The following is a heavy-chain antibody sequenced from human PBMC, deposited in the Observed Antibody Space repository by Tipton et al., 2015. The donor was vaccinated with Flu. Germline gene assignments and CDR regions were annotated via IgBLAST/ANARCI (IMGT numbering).Heavy chain of an antibody. CDR1: SGPIRSTNYF. Sequence: TLSLTCTVSSGPIRSTNYFCAWIRQPPGKGLELIGSAYPSGTTYYNPSLKSRVTISVDTSKSQFSLKLRSVTAADTAVYYCARLSYYDVDLKNFYFDYWGQGALVTVSS. CDR3: ARLSYYDVDLKNFYFDY. V-gene: IGHV4-39*01. CDR2: AYPSGTT. D-gene: IGHD3-10*02. J-gene: IGHJ4*02.